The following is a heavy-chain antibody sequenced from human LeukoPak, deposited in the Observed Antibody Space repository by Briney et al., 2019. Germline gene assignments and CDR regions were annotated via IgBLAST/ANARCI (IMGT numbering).Heavy chain of an antibody. CDR1: GGSISSSSYY. Sequence: SETLSLTCTVSGGSISSSSYYWSWIRQPPGKGLEWIGEINHSGSTNYNPSLKSRVTISVDTSKNQFSLKLSSVTAADTAVYYCATPYYYGSGSYRGPFDYWGQGTLVTVSS. J-gene: IGHJ4*02. CDR2: INHSGST. D-gene: IGHD3-10*01. V-gene: IGHV4-39*07. CDR3: ATPYYYGSGSYRGPFDY.